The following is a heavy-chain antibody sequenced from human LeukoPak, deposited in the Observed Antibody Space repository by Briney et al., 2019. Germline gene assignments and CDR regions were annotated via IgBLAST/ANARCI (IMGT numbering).Heavy chain of an antibody. J-gene: IGHJ5*02. V-gene: IGHV1-2*06. Sequence: GASVKVPCKASGYTFTGYYMHWVRQAPGQGLEWMGRINPNSGGTNYAQKFQGRVTMTRDTSISTAYMELSRLRSDDTAVYYCARDESQQLVLDNWFDPWGQGTLVTVSS. CDR2: INPNSGGT. CDR1: GYTFTGYY. CDR3: ARDESQQLVLDNWFDP. D-gene: IGHD6-13*01.